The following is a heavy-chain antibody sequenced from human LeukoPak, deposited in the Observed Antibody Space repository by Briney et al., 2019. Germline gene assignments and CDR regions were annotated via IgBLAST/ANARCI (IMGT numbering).Heavy chain of an antibody. CDR1: GYTFTSYG. J-gene: IGHJ4*02. CDR2: ICAYNGNT. V-gene: IGHV1-18*01. CDR3: STPGGNSGWYGGY. Sequence: ASVKVSCKASGYTFTSYGISWVRQAPGQGLEWMGWICAYNGNTNYAQKLQGRVTMTTATSTSTAYMELRSLKSDDTAVYYRSTPGGNSGWYGGYWGQGTLVTVSS. D-gene: IGHD6-19*01.